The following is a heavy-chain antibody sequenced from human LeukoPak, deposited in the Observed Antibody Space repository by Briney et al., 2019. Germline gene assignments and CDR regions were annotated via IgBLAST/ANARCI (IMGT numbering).Heavy chain of an antibody. D-gene: IGHD3-16*01. V-gene: IGHV1-2*02. CDR3: VRENWYYDH. CDR1: GYTFTAYH. Sequence: ASVKVSCKTSGYTFTAYHVHWVRQAPGQGLEFMGWIYPPTGGTVLAEKFQDRVIMTRDTSITTAYMELSGLNFDDTAVYYCVRENWYYDHWGQGTLVTVSS. J-gene: IGHJ4*02. CDR2: IYPPTGGT.